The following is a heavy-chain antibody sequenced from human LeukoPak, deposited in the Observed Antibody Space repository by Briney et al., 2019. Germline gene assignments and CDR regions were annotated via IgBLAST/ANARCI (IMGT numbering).Heavy chain of an antibody. CDR3: ARFFRGYNSYYYYGMDV. V-gene: IGHV4-39*02. CDR2: ISFSGNT. CDR1: GGSISRSSYY. D-gene: IGHD5-24*01. Sequence: PSETLSLTCILSGGSISRSSYYWGWIRQPPWKGPEWIGSISFSGNTYYNPSLNSRVTISVDTFKHHFSLKLTSVTAADTAVYYCARFFRGYNSYYYYGMDVWGQGTTVTVSS. J-gene: IGHJ6*02.